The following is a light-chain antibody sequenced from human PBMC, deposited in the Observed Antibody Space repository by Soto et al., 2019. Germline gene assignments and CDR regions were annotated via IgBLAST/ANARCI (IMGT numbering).Light chain of an antibody. V-gene: IGKV3-15*01. J-gene: IGKJ2*01. CDR2: GAS. Sequence: EIVMTQSPATLSVSPGQRSTLSCRASQIVSSNLAWYQQKHGKAPRLLIYGASTRATGIPARLSGSGSGTDLTITIRSLEPGDFAVYYCQQRSDWPNTFGQGTQVDIK. CDR3: QQRSDWPNT. CDR1: QIVSSN.